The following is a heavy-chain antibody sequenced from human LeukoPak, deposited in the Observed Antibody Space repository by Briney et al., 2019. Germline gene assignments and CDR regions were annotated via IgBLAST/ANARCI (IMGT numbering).Heavy chain of an antibody. J-gene: IGHJ4*02. CDR2: IYYSGST. D-gene: IGHD6-13*01. CDR1: GGSISSYY. Sequence: PSETLSLTCTVSGGSISSYYWSWIRQPPGKGLEWIGYIYYSGSTNYNPSLKSLVTISVDTSKNQSSLKLSSVTAADTAVYYCSSLPRYSSSWYVDYWGQGTLVTVSS. CDR3: SSLPRYSSSWYVDY. V-gene: IGHV4-59*01.